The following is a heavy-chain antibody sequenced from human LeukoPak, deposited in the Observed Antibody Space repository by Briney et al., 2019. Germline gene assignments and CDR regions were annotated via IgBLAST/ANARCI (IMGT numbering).Heavy chain of an antibody. CDR2: IYSGGST. V-gene: IGHV3-53*05. CDR3: AKDYTAMVRGPDY. J-gene: IGHJ4*02. D-gene: IGHD5-18*01. CDR1: GFTVSSNY. Sequence: GGSLRLSCAASGFTVSSNYMSWVRQAPWKGLEWVSVIYSGGSTYYADSVKGRFTISRDNAKNSLYLQMNSLRAEDTALYYCAKDYTAMVRGPDYWGQGTLVTVSS.